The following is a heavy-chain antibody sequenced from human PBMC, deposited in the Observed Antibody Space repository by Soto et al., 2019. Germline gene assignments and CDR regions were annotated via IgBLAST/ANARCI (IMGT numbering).Heavy chain of an antibody. D-gene: IGHD1-26*01. Sequence: GGSLRLSCAASGFTFDDYAMHWVRQAPGKGLEWVSGISWNSGSIGYADSVKGRFTISRDNAKNSLYLQMNSLRAEDTALYYCATDRGDWEKVGGYYNYYYCMDVWGQGTTVTVSS. CDR2: ISWNSGSI. CDR1: GFTFDDYA. V-gene: IGHV3-9*01. J-gene: IGHJ6*02. CDR3: ATDRGDWEKVGGYYNYYYCMDV.